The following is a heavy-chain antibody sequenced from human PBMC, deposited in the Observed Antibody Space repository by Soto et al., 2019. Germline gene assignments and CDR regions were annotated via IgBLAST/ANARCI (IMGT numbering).Heavy chain of an antibody. V-gene: IGHV3-30-3*01. D-gene: IGHD3-3*01. CDR2: ISYDGSNK. J-gene: IGHJ4*02. CDR3: ARGYEWSPDY. Sequence: QVQLVEAGGGVVQPGRSLRLSCAASGFTFSSYAMHWVRQAPGKGLEWVAVISYDGSNKYYADSVKGRFTISRDKSKNTLYLQMNSLRAEDKAVYYCARGYEWSPDYWGQGTLVTVSS. CDR1: GFTFSSYA.